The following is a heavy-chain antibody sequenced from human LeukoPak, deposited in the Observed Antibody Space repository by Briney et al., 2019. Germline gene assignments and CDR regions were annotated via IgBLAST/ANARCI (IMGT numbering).Heavy chain of an antibody. V-gene: IGHV4-59*01. Sequence: SETLSLTCTVSGGSISSYYWSWIRQPPGKGLEWIGYIYYSGSTNYNPSLESRVTISVDTSKNQFSLKLSSVTAADTAVYYCARVNYYDSRGYGAFDIWGQGTMVTVSS. D-gene: IGHD3-22*01. J-gene: IGHJ3*02. CDR2: IYYSGST. CDR1: GGSISSYY. CDR3: ARVNYYDSRGYGAFDI.